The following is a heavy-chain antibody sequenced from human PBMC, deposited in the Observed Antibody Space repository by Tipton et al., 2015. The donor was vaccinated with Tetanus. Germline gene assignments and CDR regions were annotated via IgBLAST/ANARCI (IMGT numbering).Heavy chain of an antibody. CDR1: GYTFTGYY. CDR2: IDPNSGGT. D-gene: IGHD3-22*01. Sequence: QLVQSGAEVKKPGASVKVSCKASGYTFTGYYIYWVRQAPGQGLEWMGWIDPNSGGTVYAQKFQGRVTMARDTSISTAYMELRSLRSDDTAVYYCARDRGDYIYYGMDVWGPGTSVTVS. J-gene: IGHJ6*02. V-gene: IGHV1-2*02. CDR3: ARDRGDYIYYGMDV.